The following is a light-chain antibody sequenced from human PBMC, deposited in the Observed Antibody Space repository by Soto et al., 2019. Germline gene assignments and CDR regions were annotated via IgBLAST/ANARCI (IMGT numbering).Light chain of an antibody. V-gene: IGKV1-39*01. CDR2: VAS. CDR3: QQTYSSPQWT. CDR1: QSISTY. J-gene: IGKJ1*01. Sequence: DIQMTQSPSSLSASVGDRVSITCRASQSISTYLNWYQQKPGKAPKFLISVASTLQSGIPSRFSAYGSGTDFTLTISSLQPEDFATYYCQQTYSSPQWTFGQGTKVDIK.